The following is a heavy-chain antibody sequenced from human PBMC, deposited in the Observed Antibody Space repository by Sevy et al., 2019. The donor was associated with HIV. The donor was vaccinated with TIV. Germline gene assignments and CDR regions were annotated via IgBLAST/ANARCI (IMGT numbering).Heavy chain of an antibody. J-gene: IGHJ5*02. Sequence: GESLKISCKGSGYSFTSYWIGWVRQMPGKGLEWMGIIYPGDSDTRYSPSFQGQVTISADKSISTAYLQWSTLKASDTAMYYCARKYYDILTGYYRFDPWGQGTLVTVSS. CDR1: GYSFTSYW. CDR2: IYPGDSDT. CDR3: ARKYYDILTGYYRFDP. V-gene: IGHV5-51*01. D-gene: IGHD3-9*01.